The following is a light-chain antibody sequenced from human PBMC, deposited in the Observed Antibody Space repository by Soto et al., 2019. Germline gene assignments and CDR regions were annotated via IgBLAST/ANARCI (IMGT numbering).Light chain of an antibody. CDR2: TNN. Sequence: QSALTQPPSASGTPGQRVTISCSGSSSNIGTNSVNWYQQLPGTAPKLLIYTNNQRPSGVPDRFSGSKSGTSASLAISGLQSEEEADYYCAAWDDSLNGYVFGTGTKVTVL. CDR1: SSNIGTNS. V-gene: IGLV1-44*01. CDR3: AAWDDSLNGYV. J-gene: IGLJ1*01.